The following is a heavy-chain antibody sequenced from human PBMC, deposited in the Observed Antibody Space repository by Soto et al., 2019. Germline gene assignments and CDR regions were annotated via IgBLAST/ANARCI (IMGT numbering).Heavy chain of an antibody. V-gene: IGHV3-23*01. D-gene: IGHD5-18*01. J-gene: IGHJ4*02. CDR2: ISGSGGST. Sequence: VGSLRLSCASSVITLSSYAMSCVRQAPGKGLEWVSAISGSGGSTYYADSVKGRFTISRDNSKNTLYLQMNSLRAEDTAVYYCAKGRYGYNYGSFDDLGQGTLVIVSS. CDR1: VITLSSYA. CDR3: AKGRYGYNYGSFDD.